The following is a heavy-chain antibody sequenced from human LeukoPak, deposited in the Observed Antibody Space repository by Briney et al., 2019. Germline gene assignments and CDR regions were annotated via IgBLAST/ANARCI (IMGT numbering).Heavy chain of an antibody. CDR3: AKDLTSGGGYD. CDR1: GSTFSSYS. V-gene: IGHV3-21*01. J-gene: IGHJ4*02. Sequence: AGGSLRLSCAASGSTFSSYSMNWVRQAPGKGLEWVSSISSSSSYIYYADSVKGRFTISRDNAKNSLYLQMNSLRAEDTAVYYCAKDLTSGGGYDWGQGTLVTVSS. CDR2: ISSSSSYI. D-gene: IGHD3-16*01.